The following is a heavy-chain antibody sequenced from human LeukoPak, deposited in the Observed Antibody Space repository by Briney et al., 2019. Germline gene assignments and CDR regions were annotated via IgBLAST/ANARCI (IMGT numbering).Heavy chain of an antibody. D-gene: IGHD1-1*01. CDR2: ISGSGGST. Sequence: GGPLRLSCAVSGITFSSYAMSWVRQAPGKGLEWVSAISGSGGSTYYADSVKGRFTISRDNSKNTLYLQMNNLRAEDTAVYYCVKMEGGRDYWGQGALVTVSS. CDR1: GITFSSYA. CDR3: VKMEGGRDY. V-gene: IGHV3-23*01. J-gene: IGHJ4*02.